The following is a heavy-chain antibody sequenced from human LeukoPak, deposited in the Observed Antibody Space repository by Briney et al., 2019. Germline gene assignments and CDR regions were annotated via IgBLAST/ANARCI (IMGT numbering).Heavy chain of an antibody. J-gene: IGHJ4*02. CDR2: IFYSGST. V-gene: IGHV4-39*07. Sequence: SETLSLTCTVSGGSISSSNYYWGWIRQPPGKGLEWIGSIFYSGSTYYNPSLKSRVTISVDTSKKQFSLKLSSVTAADTAVYYCARRRPKYSSGWYDLRGYFDYWGQGTLVTVSS. CDR1: GGSISSSNYY. CDR3: ARRRPKYSSGWYDLRGYFDY. D-gene: IGHD6-19*01.